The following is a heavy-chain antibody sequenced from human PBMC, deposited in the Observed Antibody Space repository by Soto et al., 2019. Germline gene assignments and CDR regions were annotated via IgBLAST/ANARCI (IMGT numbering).Heavy chain of an antibody. CDR3: ARSITNWFDP. J-gene: IGHJ5*02. CDR2: IIPSLGIA. CDR1: GGTFSSYT. Sequence: QVQLVQSGAEVKKPGSSVKVSCKASGGTFSSYTISWVRQAPGQGLEWMGRIIPSLGIANYAQKFQGRVTITADKSTGTAYMELSSLRSEDTAVYYCARSITNWFDPWGQGTLVTVSS. D-gene: IGHD1-20*01. V-gene: IGHV1-69*02.